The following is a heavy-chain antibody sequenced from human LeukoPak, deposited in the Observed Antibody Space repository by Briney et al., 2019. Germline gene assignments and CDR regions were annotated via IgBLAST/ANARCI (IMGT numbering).Heavy chain of an antibody. J-gene: IGHJ6*03. CDR2: IIPILGIA. CDR1: GGTFSSYT. CDR3: ARTPLPWSPAGYYYYMDV. V-gene: IGHV1-69*02. Sequence: SVKVSCKASGGTFSSYTISWVRQAPGQGLEWMGRIIPILGIANYAQKFQGRVTITADKSTSTAYMELSSLRSEDTAVYYCARTPLPWSPAGYYYYMDVWGKGTTVTVSS. D-gene: IGHD3-3*01.